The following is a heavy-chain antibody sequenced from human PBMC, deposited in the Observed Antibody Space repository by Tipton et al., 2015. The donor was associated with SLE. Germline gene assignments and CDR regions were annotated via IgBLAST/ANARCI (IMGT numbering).Heavy chain of an antibody. J-gene: IGHJ4*02. CDR2: IYITGRT. CDR1: GASINDDY. V-gene: IGHV4-4*07. CDR3: AREGEMATTGYYFQY. Sequence: TLSLTCTVSGASINDDYWSWIRQPAGKGLEYIGHIYITGRTEYNPSLKSRVTMSVDTSKNQFSLKLSSVTAADTAVYYCAREGEMATTGYYFQYWGQGVLVTVSS. D-gene: IGHD5-24*01.